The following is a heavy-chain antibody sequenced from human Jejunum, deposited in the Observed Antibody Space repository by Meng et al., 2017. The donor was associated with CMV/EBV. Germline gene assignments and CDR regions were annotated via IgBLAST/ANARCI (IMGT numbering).Heavy chain of an antibody. V-gene: IGHV4-39*01. D-gene: IGHD2-8*02. J-gene: IGHJ4*02. Sequence: FWAWIRQPPGKGLEWIGSLSYSGSGTFFDSGSTYYNPSLGGRVTMSVDTSNNQFSLDLRSVTAADTAVYYCARHSDRLVVNAFDYWGQGILVTVSS. CDR3: ARHSDRLVVNAFDY. CDR2: LSYSGSGTFFDSGST. CDR1: F.